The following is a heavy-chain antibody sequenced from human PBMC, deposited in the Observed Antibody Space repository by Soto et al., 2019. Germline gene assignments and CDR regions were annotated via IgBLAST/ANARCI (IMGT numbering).Heavy chain of an antibody. D-gene: IGHD4-17*01. CDR1: GGSISSGGYY. Sequence: QVQLQESGPGLVKPSQTLSLTCTVSGGSISSGGYYWSWIRQHPGKGLEWIGYIYYSGSTYYNPPLKMSVTTSVNTSTIQFCPKLSSVTAADTAVYYGARTGTVSDYWGQGTLVTVSS. CDR2: IYYSGST. J-gene: IGHJ4*02. V-gene: IGHV4-31*01. CDR3: ARTGTVSDY.